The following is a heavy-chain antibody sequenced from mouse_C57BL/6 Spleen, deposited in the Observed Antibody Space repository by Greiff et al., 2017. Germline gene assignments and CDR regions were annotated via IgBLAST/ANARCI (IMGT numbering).Heavy chain of an antibody. J-gene: IGHJ4*01. CDR2: ILPGSGST. Sequence: QVQLQQSGAELMKPGASVKLSCKATGYTFTGYWIEWVKQRPGHGLEWIGEILPGSGSTNYNEKFKGKATFTADTSSNTAYMQLSSLSSEDSAIYYCARRGVTTVVARGGGYAMLYWGQGTSLTVSS. D-gene: IGHD1-1*01. V-gene: IGHV1-9*01. CDR3: ARRGVTTVVARGGGYAMLY. CDR1: GYTFTGYW.